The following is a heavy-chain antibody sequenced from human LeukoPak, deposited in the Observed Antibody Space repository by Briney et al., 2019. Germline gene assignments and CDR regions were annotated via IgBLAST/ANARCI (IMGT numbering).Heavy chain of an antibody. Sequence: SVKVSCKASGGTFSSYTISWVRQAPGQGLEWMGRIIPILGIANDAQKFQGRVTITADKSTSTAYMELSSLRSEDTAVYYCASYGTGYNWNDVDAFDIWGQGTMVTVSS. J-gene: IGHJ3*02. D-gene: IGHD1-1*01. V-gene: IGHV1-69*02. CDR3: ASYGTGYNWNDVDAFDI. CDR2: IIPILGIA. CDR1: GGTFSSYT.